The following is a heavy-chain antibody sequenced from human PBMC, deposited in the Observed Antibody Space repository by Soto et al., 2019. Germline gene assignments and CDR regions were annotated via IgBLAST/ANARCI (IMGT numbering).Heavy chain of an antibody. CDR3: ARPKPLNSGYYPAENAFDI. D-gene: IGHD3-22*01. J-gene: IGHJ3*02. CDR2: ISYDGSNK. CDR1: GFTFSSYA. Sequence: PGGSLRLSCAASGFTFSSYAMHWVRQAPGKGLEWVAVISYDGSNKYYADSVKGRFTISRDNSKNTLYLQMNSLRAEDTAVYYCARPKPLNSGYYPAENAFDIWGQGTMVTVSS. V-gene: IGHV3-30*14.